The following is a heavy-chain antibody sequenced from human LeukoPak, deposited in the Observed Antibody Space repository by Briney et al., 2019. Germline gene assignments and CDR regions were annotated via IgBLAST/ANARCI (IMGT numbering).Heavy chain of an antibody. J-gene: IGHJ4*02. CDR2: INHSGST. CDR3: ASDSSGYYYVH. CDR1: GVSFSGYY. D-gene: IGHD3-22*01. V-gene: IGHV4-34*01. Sequence: PSETLSLTCAVYGVSFSGYYWSWIRQPPGKGLEWIGEINHSGSTNYNPSLKSRVTISVDTSKNQFSLKLSSVTAADTAVYHCASDSSGYYYVHWGQGTLVTVSS.